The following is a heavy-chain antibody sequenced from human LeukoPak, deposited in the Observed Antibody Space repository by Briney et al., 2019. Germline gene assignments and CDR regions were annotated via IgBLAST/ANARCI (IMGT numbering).Heavy chain of an antibody. CDR1: GYTFDTYG. V-gene: IGHV3-23*01. D-gene: IGHD1-14*01. J-gene: IGHJ4*02. CDR3: ATSTTSFDY. Sequence: PGGSLRLSCAASGYTFDTYGMTWARQAPGKGLEWVSSISGSGYNTYYADSVKGRFTISRANSKNTLYLQMDSLRAEDTAIYYCATSTTSFDYWGQGTLVTVSS. CDR2: ISGSGYNT.